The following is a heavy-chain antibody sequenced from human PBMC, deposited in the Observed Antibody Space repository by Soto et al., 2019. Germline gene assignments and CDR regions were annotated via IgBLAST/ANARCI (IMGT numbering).Heavy chain of an antibody. CDR1: GFTFGAHP. J-gene: IGHJ4*02. CDR3: AKQRTTVTTSFDY. D-gene: IGHD4-17*01. Sequence: DVQLLESGGGLVQPGGSLRVSCAASGFTFGAHPMSWVRQAQGKGLEWVSPISGYGGNTNYPDSLKGRFTISRDNSKNTLFLQIHSLREADTAIYYCAKQRTTVTTSFDYWGQRTLVTVSS. CDR2: ISGYGGNT. V-gene: IGHV3-23*01.